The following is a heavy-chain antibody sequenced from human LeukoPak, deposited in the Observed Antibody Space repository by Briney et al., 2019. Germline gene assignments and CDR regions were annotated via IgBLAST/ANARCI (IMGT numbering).Heavy chain of an antibody. Sequence: PSDTLSLTCTAPGGSIGTYYWSWIRQPPGKGLEWIGYIYYNGSTYYNPSLKSRVTISVHTSKNQFSLKLRSVTAADTAVYYCARYLRQQLVRGYGMDVWGQGTTVTVS. CDR3: ARYLRQQLVRGYGMDV. V-gene: IGHV4-59*06. CDR1: GGSIGTYY. D-gene: IGHD6-13*01. J-gene: IGHJ6*01. CDR2: IYYNGST.